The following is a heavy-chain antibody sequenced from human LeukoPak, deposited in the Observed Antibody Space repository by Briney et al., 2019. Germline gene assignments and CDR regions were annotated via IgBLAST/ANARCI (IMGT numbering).Heavy chain of an antibody. Sequence: ASVKVSCKASGYTFTSYGISWVRQAPGQGLEWMVWISAYNGNTNYAQKLQGRVTMTTDTSTSTAYMELRSLRSDDTAVYYCARGCHSSSCYYFDYWGQGTLVTVSS. CDR3: ARGCHSSSCYYFDY. V-gene: IGHV1-18*01. J-gene: IGHJ4*02. D-gene: IGHD6-13*01. CDR2: ISAYNGNT. CDR1: GYTFTSYG.